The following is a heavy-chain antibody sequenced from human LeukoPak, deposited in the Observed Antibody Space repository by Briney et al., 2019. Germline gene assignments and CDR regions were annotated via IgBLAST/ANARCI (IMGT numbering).Heavy chain of an antibody. CDR3: AKDSGWYYFDY. D-gene: IGHD6-19*01. J-gene: IGHJ4*02. CDR2: ISYDGSNK. V-gene: IGHV3-30*18. CDR1: GFTFSSYG. Sequence: GGSLRLSCAASGFTFSSYGMHWVRQAPGKGLEWVAVISYDGSNKYYADSVKGRFTISRDNSKNTLYLQMNSLRAGDTAVYYCAKDSGWYYFDYWGQGTLVTVSS.